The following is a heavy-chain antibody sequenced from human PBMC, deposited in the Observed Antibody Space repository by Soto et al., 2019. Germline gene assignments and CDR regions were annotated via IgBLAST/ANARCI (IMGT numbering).Heavy chain of an antibody. D-gene: IGHD2-15*01. CDR3: ARGFRFAVVVAATRGAFDI. CDR2: VNHSGST. V-gene: IGHV4-34*01. J-gene: IGHJ3*02. CDR1: GGYFSGYY. Sequence: QVQLQQWGAGLLKPSETLSLTCAVYGGYFSGYYLSWIRQPPGKGLEWIGEVNHSGSTNYNPSLKSRVTISVDTSNNQFSLKLSSVTAADTAVYYCARGFRFAVVVAATRGAFDIWGQGTMVTVSS.